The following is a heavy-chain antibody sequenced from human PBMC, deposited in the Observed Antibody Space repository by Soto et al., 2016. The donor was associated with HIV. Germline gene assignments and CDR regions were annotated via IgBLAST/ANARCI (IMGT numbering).Heavy chain of an antibody. J-gene: IGHJ3*02. D-gene: IGHD2-21*01. CDR3: TSYGSPGAGWLRPCSGDCFNAFDI. CDR1: GFTFSGSA. Sequence: EVQLVESGGGLVQPGGSLKLSCAASGFTFSGSAMHWVRQASGKGLEWVGRIRSKANSYATAYAASVKGRFTISRDDSKNTAYLQMNSLKTEDTAVYYCTSYGSPGAGWLRPCSGDCFNAFDIWGQGTMVTVSS. V-gene: IGHV3-73*01. CDR2: IRSKANSYAT.